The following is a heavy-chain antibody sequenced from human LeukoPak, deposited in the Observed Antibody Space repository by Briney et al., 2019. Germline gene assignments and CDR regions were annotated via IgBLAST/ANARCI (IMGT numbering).Heavy chain of an antibody. CDR1: GYTFISYY. CDR3: ARLETLGSSIGDY. D-gene: IGHD6-6*01. CDR2: INPSGGRT. V-gene: IGHV1-46*01. Sequence: ASVKVSCKTFGYTFISYYMHLVRQAPGQGLEWMGIINPSGGRTNHAEKFQGRVTMTRDTSTSTFYMELSSLRSEDTAVYYCARLETLGSSIGDYWGQGTPVTVSS. J-gene: IGHJ4*02.